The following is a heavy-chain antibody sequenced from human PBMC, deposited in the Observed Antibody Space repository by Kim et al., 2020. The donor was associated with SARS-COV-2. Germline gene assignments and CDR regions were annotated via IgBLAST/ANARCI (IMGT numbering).Heavy chain of an antibody. CDR1: GYTFTSYG. V-gene: IGHV1-18*01. Sequence: ASVKVSCKASGYTFTSYGISWVRQAPGQGLEWMGWISAYNGNTNYAQKLQGRVTMTTDTSTSTAYMELRSLRSDDTAVYYCASGPLMAAGGGYYYYGMDVWGQGTTVTVSS. J-gene: IGHJ6*02. CDR2: ISAYNGNT. D-gene: IGHD6-13*01. CDR3: ASGPLMAAGGGYYYYGMDV.